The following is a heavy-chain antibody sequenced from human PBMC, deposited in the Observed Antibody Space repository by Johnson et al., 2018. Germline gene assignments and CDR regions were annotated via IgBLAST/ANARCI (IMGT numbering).Heavy chain of an antibody. D-gene: IGHD6-13*01. CDR2: IGYDGSRK. CDR1: GFTFSSYG. CDR3: ANDRVSAGGFAFDI. Sequence: QVQLVESGGGVVQPGRSLRLSCAASGFTFSSYGMHWVRQAPGKGLEWVAVIGYDGSRKYHADSVTGRCTLSRDNSKNTLYLQMNSLRAEDTAVYYCANDRVSAGGFAFDIWGQGTMVTVSS. J-gene: IGHJ3*02. V-gene: IGHV3-30*18.